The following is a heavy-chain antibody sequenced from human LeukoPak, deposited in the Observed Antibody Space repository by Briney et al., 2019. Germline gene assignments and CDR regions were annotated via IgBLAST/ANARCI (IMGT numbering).Heavy chain of an antibody. CDR2: IYYSGST. Sequence: SETLSLTCTVSGGSISSSSYYWGWIRQPPGKGLEWIGSIYYSGSTYYNPSLKSRVTISVDTSKNQFSLKLSSETAADTAVYYCARDRIAVAGNWFDPWGQGTLVTVSS. CDR1: GGSISSSSYY. D-gene: IGHD6-19*01. J-gene: IGHJ5*02. V-gene: IGHV4-39*07. CDR3: ARDRIAVAGNWFDP.